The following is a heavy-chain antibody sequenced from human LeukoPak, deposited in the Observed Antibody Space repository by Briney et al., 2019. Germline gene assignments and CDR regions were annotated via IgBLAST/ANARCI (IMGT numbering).Heavy chain of an antibody. CDR1: GFSFSNYV. V-gene: IGHV3-30*03. J-gene: IGHJ4*02. CDR2: IAHDGSNK. CDR3: ARSFFQWNYGSCLDS. Sequence: TGGSLRLSCAASGFSFSNYVMRWVRQVPGKGLEWVALIAHDGSNKYYADSVKGRFTISRDNSRSILYLQMNSLRPEDTAVYSCARSFFQWNYGSCLDSWGQGTLVTVSS. D-gene: IGHD1-7*01.